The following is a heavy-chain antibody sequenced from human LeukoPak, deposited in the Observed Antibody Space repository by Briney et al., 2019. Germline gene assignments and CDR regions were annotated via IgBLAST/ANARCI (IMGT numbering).Heavy chain of an antibody. J-gene: IGHJ6*03. CDR3: AXXRDIAVAGTGYYYYYMDV. D-gene: IGHD6-19*01. CDR1: GGSISSGSYY. Sequence: PSQTLSLTCTVSGGSISSGSYYWSWIRQPAGKGLEWIGRIYTSGSTNYNPSLKSRVTISVDTSKNQFSLKLSSVTAADTAVYYCAXXRDIAVAGTGYYYYYMDVWGKGTTVTVSS. V-gene: IGHV4-61*02. CDR2: IYTSGST.